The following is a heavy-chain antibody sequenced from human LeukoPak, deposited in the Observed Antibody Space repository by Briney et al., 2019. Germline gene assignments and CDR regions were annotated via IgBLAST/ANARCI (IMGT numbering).Heavy chain of an antibody. V-gene: IGHV4-30-4*01. Sequence: PSQTLSLTCTVSGGSISSGDYYWSWSRQPPGKGLEWIGYIYYSGSTYYNPSLKSRVTISVDTSKNQFSLKLSSVTAADTAVYYCARGGLVQVTMSDAFDIWGQGTMVTVSS. CDR2: IYYSGST. J-gene: IGHJ3*02. CDR3: ARGGLVQVTMSDAFDI. CDR1: GGSISSGDYY. D-gene: IGHD3-10*02.